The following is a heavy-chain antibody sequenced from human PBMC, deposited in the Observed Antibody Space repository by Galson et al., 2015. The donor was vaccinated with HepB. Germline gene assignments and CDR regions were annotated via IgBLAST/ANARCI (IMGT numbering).Heavy chain of an antibody. V-gene: IGHV4-31*03. CDR1: GGSISSHYY. CDR2: VFYSENT. CDR3: ARGYSAPGADSYYFDF. D-gene: IGHD2-15*01. Sequence: TLSLTCSVSGGSISSHYYWNWIRHHPGKGLEWIGYVFYSENTYYNPSLESRLSIALNTTKRQISMKLTSVTAADTAIYYCARGYSAPGADSYYFDFWGQGSLVTVSS. J-gene: IGHJ4*02.